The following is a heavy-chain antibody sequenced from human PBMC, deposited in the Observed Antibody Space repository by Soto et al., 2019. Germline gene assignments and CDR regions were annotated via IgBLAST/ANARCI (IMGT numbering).Heavy chain of an antibody. V-gene: IGHV3-30*18. CDR3: ANSYYYDSSCYYPDY. Sequence: QVQLVESGGGVVQHGRSLRLSCAASGFTFSSYGMHWVRQAPGKGLEWVAVISYEGSNKYYADSVKGRFTISRDNSKNTLYLQMNSLRAEDTAVYYCANSYYYDSSCYYPDYWGQGTLVTVSS. D-gene: IGHD3-22*01. J-gene: IGHJ4*02. CDR2: ISYEGSNK. CDR1: GFTFSSYG.